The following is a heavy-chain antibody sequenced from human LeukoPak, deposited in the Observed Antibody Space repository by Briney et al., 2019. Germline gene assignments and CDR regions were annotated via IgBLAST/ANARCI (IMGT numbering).Heavy chain of an antibody. CDR1: GFTSSSYS. Sequence: KPGGSLRLSCAASGFTSSSYSMNWVRQAPGKGLEWVSSISGSSSYIYYADSVKGRFTISRDNARNSLYLQMNSLRAEDTAVYFCARVRYYDSSGYYGYWGQGTLVTVSS. CDR3: ARVRYYDSSGYYGY. V-gene: IGHV3-21*01. D-gene: IGHD3-22*01. CDR2: ISGSSSYI. J-gene: IGHJ4*02.